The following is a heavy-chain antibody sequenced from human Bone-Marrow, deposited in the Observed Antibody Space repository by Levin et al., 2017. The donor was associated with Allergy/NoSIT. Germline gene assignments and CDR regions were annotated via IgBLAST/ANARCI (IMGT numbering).Heavy chain of an antibody. CDR1: GFTFSNYG. CDR3: AKGASSSWSYFDS. CDR2: ISYDGSSE. Sequence: GGSLRLSCAASGFTFSNYGMHWVRQAPGKGLAWVALISYDGSSEYYADSVQGRFTISRDNSKNTLYLQMNSLRPEDTAVFYCAKGASSSWSYFDSWGQGTLVTVSS. V-gene: IGHV3-30*18. D-gene: IGHD6-13*01. J-gene: IGHJ4*02.